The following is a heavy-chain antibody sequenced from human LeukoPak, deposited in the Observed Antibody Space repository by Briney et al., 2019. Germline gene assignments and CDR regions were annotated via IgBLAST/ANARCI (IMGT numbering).Heavy chain of an antibody. CDR1: GFTFSSYA. J-gene: IGHJ5*02. CDR2: ISGSGGST. V-gene: IGHV3-23*01. D-gene: IGHD2-2*02. Sequence: PGGSLRLSCAASGFTFSSYAMSWVRQAPGKGLEWVSAISGSGGSTYYADSGKGRFTISRDNYKNTLYLQMNSLRAEDTAVYYCAKDPRRGIVVVPAAILPWFDPWGQGTLVTVSS. CDR3: AKDPRRGIVVVPAAILPWFDP.